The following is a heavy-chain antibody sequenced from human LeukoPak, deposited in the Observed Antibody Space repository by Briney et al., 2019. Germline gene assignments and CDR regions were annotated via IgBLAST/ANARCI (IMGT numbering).Heavy chain of an antibody. D-gene: IGHD5-24*01. CDR1: GFNFDAYA. CDR2: ISADGGST. CDR3: ARGSRTIELGDDY. J-gene: IGHJ4*02. Sequence: GGSLRLSCAASGFNFDAYAMHWVRQAPGKGLQWISLISADGGSTYYADSVKGRFTISRDNAKNSLHLQMNSLRAEDTAVYYCARGSRTIELGDDYWGQGTLVTVSS. V-gene: IGHV3-43*02.